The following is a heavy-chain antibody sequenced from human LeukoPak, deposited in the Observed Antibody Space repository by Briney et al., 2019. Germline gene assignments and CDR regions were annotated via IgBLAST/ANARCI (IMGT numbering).Heavy chain of an antibody. CDR2: ISSSSSTI. CDR1: GFTFSSYS. CDR3: LRDLNWSLDQ. Sequence: GGSLRLSCAASGFTFSSYSMNWVRQAPGKGLEWVSYISSSSSTIYYADSVKGRFTISRDNAKNTLYLQMNSLRAEDTAVYYCLRDLNWSLDQWGQGTLVTVSS. J-gene: IGHJ4*02. D-gene: IGHD1-20*01. V-gene: IGHV3-48*04.